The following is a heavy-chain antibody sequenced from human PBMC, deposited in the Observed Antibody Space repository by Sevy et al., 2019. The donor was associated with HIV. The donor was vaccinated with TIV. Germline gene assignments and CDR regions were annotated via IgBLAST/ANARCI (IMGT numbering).Heavy chain of an antibody. CDR2: FDPEDGET. CDR1: GYTLTELS. V-gene: IGHV1-24*01. Sequence: ASVKVSCKVSGYTLTELSMHWVRQAPGKGLEWMGGFDPEDGETIYAQKFQGRVTMTADTSTDTAYMELSSLRAEDTAVYYCATGGNLDYYDSSPPAYWGQGTLVTVSS. D-gene: IGHD3-22*01. CDR3: ATGGNLDYYDSSPPAY. J-gene: IGHJ4*02.